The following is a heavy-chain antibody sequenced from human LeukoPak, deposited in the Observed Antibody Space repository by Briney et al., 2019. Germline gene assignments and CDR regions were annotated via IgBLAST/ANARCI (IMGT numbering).Heavy chain of an antibody. CDR2: INIGGTNT. V-gene: IGHV3-11*06. CDR3: ARADSYGSILDY. J-gene: IGHJ4*02. D-gene: IGHD5-18*01. CDR1: GFTFNDYY. Sequence: GGSLRLSCAASGFTFNDYYMSWIRQAPGKGLEWLSYINIGGTNTHYADSVRGRFTFSRDNTKNSLHLQMSSLRAEDTAVYYCARADSYGSILDYWGQGTRVTVSS.